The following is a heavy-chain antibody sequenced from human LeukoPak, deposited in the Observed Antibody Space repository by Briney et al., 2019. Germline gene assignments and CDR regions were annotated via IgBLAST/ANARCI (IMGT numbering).Heavy chain of an antibody. V-gene: IGHV4-34*01. CDR3: AGSRVWANSSWYYWSDP. CDR1: GGSFSGYY. J-gene: IGHJ5*02. Sequence: SETLSLTCAVFGGSFSGYYWSWIRQPLGKGLEWIAEINNSGGTNYNPSLKSRVTISVDTSNNQFSLKLSSVTAADTAVYYCAGSRVWANSSWYYWSDPWGQGTLVTVSS. CDR2: INNSGGT. D-gene: IGHD3-22*01.